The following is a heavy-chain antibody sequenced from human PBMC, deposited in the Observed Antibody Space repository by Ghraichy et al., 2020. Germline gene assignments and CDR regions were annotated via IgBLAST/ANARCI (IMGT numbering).Heavy chain of an antibody. V-gene: IGHV1-69*10. CDR2: IIPVLGTA. J-gene: IGHJ4*02. Sequence: SVKVSCKTSGDTFSIYGITWVRQAPGQGLEWMGGIIPVLGTANYAEKFQGRVSITADKSTTTAYMELSSLRSEDTAVYYCARDRWSVRSGYYYESSIWGQGTLVTVSS. D-gene: IGHD3-22*01. CDR3: ARDRWSVRSGYYYESSI. CDR1: GDTFSIYG.